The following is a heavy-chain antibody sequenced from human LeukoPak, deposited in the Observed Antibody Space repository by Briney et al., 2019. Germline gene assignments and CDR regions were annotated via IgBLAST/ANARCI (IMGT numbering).Heavy chain of an antibody. D-gene: IGHD1-26*01. CDR1: GGSISSYY. CDR3: ARSLIVGATNLYWFDP. J-gene: IGHJ5*02. V-gene: IGHV4-4*07. Sequence: PSETLSLTCTVSGGSISSYYWSWIWQPDGKGLGWVGRMYNSGRTNYNPSLKRRVTMSVNTSKNQFSLQLTPVPAADTAVYYCARSLIVGATNLYWFDPWGQGTLVTVSS. CDR2: MYNSGRT.